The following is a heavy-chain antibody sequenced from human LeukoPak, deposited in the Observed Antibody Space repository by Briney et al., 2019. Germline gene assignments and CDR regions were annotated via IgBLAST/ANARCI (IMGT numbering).Heavy chain of an antibody. Sequence: GGSLRLSCAASGFTFSSYWMSWVRQAPGKGLEWVANIKQGGSEKYYVDSVKGRFTISRDNAKNSLYLQMNSLRAEDTAVYYCARDAEQWLVGAFDIWGQGTMVTVSS. D-gene: IGHD6-19*01. CDR2: IKQGGSEK. CDR1: GFTFSSYW. J-gene: IGHJ3*02. V-gene: IGHV3-7*01. CDR3: ARDAEQWLVGAFDI.